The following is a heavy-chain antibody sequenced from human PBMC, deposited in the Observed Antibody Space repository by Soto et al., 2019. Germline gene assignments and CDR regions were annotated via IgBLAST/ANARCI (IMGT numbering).Heavy chain of an antibody. CDR3: ARDLGNYDFWSGYPKFDY. J-gene: IGHJ4*02. Sequence: EASVKVSCKASGYTFTSYGISWVRQAPGQGLEWMGWISAYNGNTNYAQKLQGRVTMTTDTSTSTAYMELRSLRSDDTAVYYCARDLGNYDFWSGYPKFDYWGQGTLVTVSS. D-gene: IGHD3-3*01. CDR2: ISAYNGNT. CDR1: GYTFTSYG. V-gene: IGHV1-18*01.